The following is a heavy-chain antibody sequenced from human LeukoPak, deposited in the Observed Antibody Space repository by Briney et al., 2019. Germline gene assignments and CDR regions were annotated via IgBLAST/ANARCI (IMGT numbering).Heavy chain of an antibody. Sequence: SETLSLTCTVSGGSISSSSYYWGWIRQPPGKGLEWIGSIYYSGSTYYNPSLKSRVTISVDTSKNQFSLKLSSVTAADTAVYYCASFPCSGGSCYFYYYYYGMDVWGQGTTVTVSS. CDR2: IYYSGST. J-gene: IGHJ6*02. D-gene: IGHD2-15*01. CDR3: ASFPCSGGSCYFYYYYYGMDV. CDR1: GGSISSSSYY. V-gene: IGHV4-39*07.